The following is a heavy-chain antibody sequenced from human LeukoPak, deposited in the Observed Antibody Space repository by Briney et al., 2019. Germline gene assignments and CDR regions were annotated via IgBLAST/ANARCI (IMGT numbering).Heavy chain of an antibody. CDR3: ARDYYDSSGQLHAGAHAFDI. V-gene: IGHV3-33*01. Sequence: GGSLRLSCAASGFTFRTFGMHWVRQAPGKGLEWVAIIWYDGINKYCADSVKGRFTISRDNSKNTLYLQMNSLRAEDTAVYYCARDYYDSSGQLHAGAHAFDIWGQGTMATVSS. CDR1: GFTFRTFG. J-gene: IGHJ3*02. D-gene: IGHD3-22*01. CDR2: IWYDGINK.